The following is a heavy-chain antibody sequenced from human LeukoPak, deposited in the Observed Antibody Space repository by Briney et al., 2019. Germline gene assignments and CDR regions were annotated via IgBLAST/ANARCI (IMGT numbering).Heavy chain of an antibody. V-gene: IGHV3-7*01. CDR2: IKKDGSDR. Sequence: GGCLRLSCAASGFTFSSYAMSWVRQAPGKGLEWLANIKKDGSDRYYVDSVKGRFTISRDNAMNSLYLQMNSLRAEDTALYYCARGVYSSGWYPDTFDYWGQGTLVTVPS. J-gene: IGHJ4*02. CDR3: ARGVYSSGWYPDTFDY. CDR1: GFTFSSYA. D-gene: IGHD6-19*01.